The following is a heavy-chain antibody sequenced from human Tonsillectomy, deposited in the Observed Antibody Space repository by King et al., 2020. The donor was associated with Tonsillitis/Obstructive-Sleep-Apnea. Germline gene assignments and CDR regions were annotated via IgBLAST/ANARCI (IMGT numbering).Heavy chain of an antibody. CDR3: ASDLLWPQGGGYFDY. CDR1: RFTFSSCA. D-gene: IGHD3-10*01. V-gene: IGHV3-30*04. CDR2: ISYDGSNK. Sequence: VQLVESGGGVVQPGRSLRLSCAASRFTFSSCAMHWVRQAPGKGLEWVAVISYDGSNKYYADSVKGRFTISRDNSKNTLFLQMNSLRAEDTAVYYCASDLLWPQGGGYFDYWGQGTLVTVSS. J-gene: IGHJ4*02.